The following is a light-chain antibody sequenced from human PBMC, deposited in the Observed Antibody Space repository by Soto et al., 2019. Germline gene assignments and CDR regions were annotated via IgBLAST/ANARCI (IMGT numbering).Light chain of an antibody. CDR2: AAS. CDR1: QTVNGW. CDR3: QQSYTSWWT. V-gene: IGKV1-39*01. Sequence: DIQMTQSPSTLSASIGDRVTITCRASQTVNGWLAWYQQKPGKAPKLLIYAASSLQSWVPSRFTGSGSGTDFTLTISSLQPEDFATYYCQQSYTSWWTFGQGTKVDIK. J-gene: IGKJ1*01.